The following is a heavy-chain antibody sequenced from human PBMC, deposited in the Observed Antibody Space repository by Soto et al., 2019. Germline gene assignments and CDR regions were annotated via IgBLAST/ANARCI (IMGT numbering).Heavy chain of an antibody. V-gene: IGHV3-23*01. CDR3: ANEGSFDSSGFYGYFHY. J-gene: IGHJ4*02. Sequence: EVQLLESGGGLVQPGGSLRLSCTASGFTFSSYTMSWVRQAPGQGLEWVSAISGSGGSTFYADSVKGRFAISRDNPKNSLFLQMNRLRDDDTAVYYCANEGSFDSSGFYGYFHYWGQGTLVTVSS. D-gene: IGHD3-22*01. CDR1: GFTFSSYT. CDR2: ISGSGGST.